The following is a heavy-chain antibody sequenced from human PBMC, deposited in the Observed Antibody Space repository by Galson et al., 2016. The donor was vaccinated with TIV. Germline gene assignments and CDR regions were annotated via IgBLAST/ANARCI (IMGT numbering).Heavy chain of an antibody. Sequence: QSGAEVKKPGESLKISCKGSGYSFTTYWIGWVRQMPGKGLEWMGIIYPGDSDTRYTPSFQGQVTISADKSISTAYLQWSSLEASDTAMYFCAANPLSRHPDYVDHTGYPCDTWGQGTLVTVSS. J-gene: IGHJ5*02. CDR3: AANPLSRHPDYVDHTGYPCDT. V-gene: IGHV5-51*01. CDR2: IYPGDSDT. D-gene: IGHD5-12*01. CDR1: GYSFTTYW.